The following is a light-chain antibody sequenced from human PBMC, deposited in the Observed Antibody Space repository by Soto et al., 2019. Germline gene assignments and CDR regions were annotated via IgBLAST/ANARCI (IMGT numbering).Light chain of an antibody. J-gene: IGLJ2*01. Sequence: QSVLTQPPSVSAASGQKVTISCSGSSSSIGKNYVSWYQQLPGTAPKLLIYETNKRPSGIPDRFSGSKSGTSATLGISGLQTGDEADYYCGTWDTSLTVVLFGGGTKLTVL. CDR3: GTWDTSLTVVL. V-gene: IGLV1-51*02. CDR2: ETN. CDR1: SSSIGKNY.